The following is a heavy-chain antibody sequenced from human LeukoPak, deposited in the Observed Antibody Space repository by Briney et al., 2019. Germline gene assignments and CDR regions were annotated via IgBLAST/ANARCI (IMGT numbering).Heavy chain of an antibody. CDR2: INPNSGGT. CDR1: GYTFTGYY. CDR3: AREGDSGSCPDY. J-gene: IGHJ4*02. Sequence: ASVKVSCKASGYTFTGYYMHWVRQAPAQGLEWMGWINPNSGGTNYAQKFQGRVTMTRDTSISTAYMELSRLRSDDTAVYYCAREGDSGSCPDYWGQGTLVTVSS. V-gene: IGHV1-2*02. D-gene: IGHD1-26*01.